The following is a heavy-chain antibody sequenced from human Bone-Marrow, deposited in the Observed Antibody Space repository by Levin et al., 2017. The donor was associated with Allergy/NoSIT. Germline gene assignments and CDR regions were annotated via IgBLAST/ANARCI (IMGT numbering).Heavy chain of an antibody. CDR1: GGSVSSGDYY. CDR3: ARGNEEGIQALSFYFDS. D-gene: IGHD5-18*01. V-gene: IGHV4-30-4*01. CDR2: INFSRMT. J-gene: IGHJ4*02. Sequence: SETLSLTCTVSGGSVSSGDYYWSWIRQPPGKGLEWIGFINFSRMTYYNPSLKSRLFISGDKSKNQFSLRLTSVTAADTAVHYCARGNEEGIQALSFYFDSWGLGTLVTVSS.